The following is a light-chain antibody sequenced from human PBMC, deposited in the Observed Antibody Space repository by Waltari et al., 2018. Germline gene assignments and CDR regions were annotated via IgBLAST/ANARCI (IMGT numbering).Light chain of an antibody. J-gene: IGKJ2*03. Sequence: DIVMPQTPLSLPLTPGYPASIYCRSSQSLLHSNVNTDLHWYLQKPGQSPQLLIYGGSNRASGVPDRFSGSGSGTDFTLKISKVEAEDVGVYYCVQAIAFPYSFGQGTKVEIK. CDR3: VQAIAFPYS. V-gene: IGKV2-40*01. CDR1: QSLLHSNVNTD. CDR2: GGS.